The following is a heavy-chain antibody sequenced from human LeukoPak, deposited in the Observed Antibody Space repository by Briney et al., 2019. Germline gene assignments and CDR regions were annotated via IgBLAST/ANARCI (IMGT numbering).Heavy chain of an antibody. D-gene: IGHD4-17*01. CDR3: ARVREDDYEGFDY. Sequence: QPGRSLRLSCAAPGFTFSSYAMHWVRQAPGKGLEWVAVISYDGSNKYYADSVNGRFTIYRDNSKNTLYLQMNSLRAEDTAVYYCARVREDDYEGFDYWGQGTLVTVSS. J-gene: IGHJ4*02. CDR2: ISYDGSNK. CDR1: GFTFSSYA. V-gene: IGHV3-30-3*01.